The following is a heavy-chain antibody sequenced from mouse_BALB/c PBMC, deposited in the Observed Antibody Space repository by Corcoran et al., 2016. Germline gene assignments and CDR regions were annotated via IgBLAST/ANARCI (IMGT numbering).Heavy chain of an antibody. J-gene: IGHJ4*01. Sequence: QIQLVQSGPELKKPGETVKIYCKASGYTFTNYGMNWVKQAPGKGLKWMGWINTYTGEPTYADDFKGRFAFSLETSASTAYLQINNLKNEDTATYFCSSSGTKAMDYWGQATSVTFSS. V-gene: IGHV9-3-1*01. D-gene: IGHD4-1*01. CDR1: GYTFTNYG. CDR2: INTYTGEP. CDR3: SSSGTKAMDY.